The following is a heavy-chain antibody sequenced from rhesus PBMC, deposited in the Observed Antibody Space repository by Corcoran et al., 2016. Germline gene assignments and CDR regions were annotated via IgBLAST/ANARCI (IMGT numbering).Heavy chain of an antibody. Sequence: QVQLQESGPGPVKPSETLSLTGAVSGGSISGYYYGRWLRPRPGTGRVSSGSIDGRGGSNYLSPSLKSRVTLSIDTSKNQFSLKLSSVTAADTAVYYCASEGGYCTGSGCPTFDVWGPGVLVTVSS. CDR2: IDGRGGSN. CDR1: GGSISGYYY. CDR3: ASEGGYCTGSGCPTFDV. V-gene: IGHV4S14*01. J-gene: IGHJ5-1*01. D-gene: IGHD2-21*01.